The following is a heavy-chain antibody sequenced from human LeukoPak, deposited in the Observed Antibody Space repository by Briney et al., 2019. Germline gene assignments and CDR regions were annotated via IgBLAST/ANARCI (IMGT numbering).Heavy chain of an antibody. V-gene: IGHV1-2*04. CDR3: ARDGTQTSGSYLWYYYGMDV. Sequence: GASVKVSCKASGYTFTGYYMHWVRQAPGQGLEWMGWINPNSGGTNYARKFQGWVTMTRDTSISTAYMELSRLRSDDTAVYYCARDGTQTSGSYLWYYYGMDVWGQGTTVTVSS. D-gene: IGHD1-26*01. CDR2: INPNSGGT. J-gene: IGHJ6*02. CDR1: GYTFTGYY.